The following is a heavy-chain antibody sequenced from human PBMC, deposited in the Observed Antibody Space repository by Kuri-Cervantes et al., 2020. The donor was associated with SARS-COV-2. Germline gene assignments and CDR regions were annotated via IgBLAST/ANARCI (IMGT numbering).Heavy chain of an antibody. CDR1: GGTFSSYA. Sequence: SVKVSCKASGGTFSSYAISWVRQAPGQGLEWMGGIIPIFGTANYAQKFQGRVTITADKSTSTAYMELSSLRSEDTAVYYCARDRGEQWLVSVDYWGQGTLVTVSS. J-gene: IGHJ4*02. V-gene: IGHV1-69*06. D-gene: IGHD6-19*01. CDR3: ARDRGEQWLVSVDY. CDR2: IIPIFGTA.